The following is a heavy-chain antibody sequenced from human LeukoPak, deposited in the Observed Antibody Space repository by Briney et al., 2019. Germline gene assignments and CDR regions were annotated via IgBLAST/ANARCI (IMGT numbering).Heavy chain of an antibody. Sequence: SQSLSPTCPLAARSISSFSWSWIRHPPEGGLGWVGYIYYIVSTNTNPPPKSRVTISVDTYKNQFSLKLSSVTAADTAAYYCARDLGDILTGLNWFDPWGQGTLVTVSS. CDR1: ARSISSFS. D-gene: IGHD3-9*01. CDR3: ARDLGDILTGLNWFDP. J-gene: IGHJ5*02. V-gene: IGHV4-59*01. CDR2: IYYIVST.